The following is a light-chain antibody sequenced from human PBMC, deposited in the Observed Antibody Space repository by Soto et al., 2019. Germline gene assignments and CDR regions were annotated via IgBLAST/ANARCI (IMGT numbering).Light chain of an antibody. Sequence: DIQMTQSPSSQSASVGDRVTITCRASQSINSYLNWYQQKPGKAPKLLIYAASSLQSGVPSRFSGSGSETDFPLTITSLQPDDFATYYCQQSFSTPRTFGQGTRVDI. CDR3: QQSFSTPRT. V-gene: IGKV1-39*01. CDR2: AAS. J-gene: IGKJ1*01. CDR1: QSINSY.